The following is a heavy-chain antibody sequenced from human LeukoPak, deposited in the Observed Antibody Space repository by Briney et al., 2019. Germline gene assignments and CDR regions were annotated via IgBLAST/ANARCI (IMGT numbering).Heavy chain of an antibody. J-gene: IGHJ3*02. D-gene: IGHD3-22*01. V-gene: IGHV4-39*07. CDR2: IYYSGST. CDR3: ARDGPTKYYYDSSGYYNRVKYDAFDI. Sequence: PSETLSLTCTVSDDSISNRNYYWAWIRQPPGKGLEWIGSIYYSGSTYYNPSLKSRVTISVDTSKNQFSLKLSSVTAADTAVYYCARDGPTKYYYDSSGYYNRVKYDAFDIWGQGTMVTVSS. CDR1: DDSISNRNYY.